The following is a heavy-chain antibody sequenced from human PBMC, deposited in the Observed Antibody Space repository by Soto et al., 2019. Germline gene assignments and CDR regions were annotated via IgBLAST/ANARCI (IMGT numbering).Heavy chain of an antibody. CDR1: GGSVSSGSYY. D-gene: IGHD3-16*02. CDR2: IYYSGST. J-gene: IGHJ4*02. Sequence: SETLSLTCTVSGGSVSSGSYYWSWIRQPPGKGLEWIGYIYYSGSTNYNPSLKSRVTISVDTSKNQFSLKLSSVTAADTAVYYCARDKAITFGGVIVIGTTFDYWAREPWSPSPQ. CDR3: ARDKAITFGGVIVIGTTFDY. V-gene: IGHV4-61*01.